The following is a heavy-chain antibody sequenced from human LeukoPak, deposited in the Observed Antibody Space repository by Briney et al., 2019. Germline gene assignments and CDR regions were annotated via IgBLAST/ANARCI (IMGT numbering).Heavy chain of an antibody. D-gene: IGHD3-22*01. CDR3: ARGIRLSSGSYYFDY. CDR2: IYYSGST. Sequence: SETLSLTRTVSGGSNSSYYWSWIRQPPGKGLEWIGYIYYSGSTNYNPSLKSRVTISVDTSKNQFSLKLSSVTAADTAVYYCARGIRLSSGSYYFDYWGQGTLVTVSS. J-gene: IGHJ4*02. CDR1: GGSNSSYY. V-gene: IGHV4-59*01.